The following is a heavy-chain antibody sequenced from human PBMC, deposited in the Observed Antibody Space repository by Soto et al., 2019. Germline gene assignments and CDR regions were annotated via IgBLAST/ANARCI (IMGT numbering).Heavy chain of an antibody. CDR2: IFSNDER. D-gene: IGHD2-15*01. CDR1: GFSLSNAGMG. Sequence: QVTLKESGPVLVKPTETLTLTCTVSGFSLSNAGMGVSWIRQPPGKALEWLAHIFSNDERRFSTSLNNRLSTSKDTSNSQVVLIMTNMDPVDTATYYCAQTEDGGRSRTPAGWFDAWGQGTLVTVSS. CDR3: AQTEDGGRSRTPAGWFDA. J-gene: IGHJ5*02. V-gene: IGHV2-26*01.